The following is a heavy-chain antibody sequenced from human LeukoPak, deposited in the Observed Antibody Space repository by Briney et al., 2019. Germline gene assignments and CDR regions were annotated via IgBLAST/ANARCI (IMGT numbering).Heavy chain of an antibody. CDR1: GFTFSSYG. CDR3: AKDRYYGSGSYSYGMDV. D-gene: IGHD3-10*01. J-gene: IGHJ6*04. V-gene: IGHV3-30*18. Sequence: GGSLRLPCAASGFTFSSYGMHWVRQAPGKGLEWVAVISYDGSSKYYADSVKGRFTISRDNSKNTLYLQMNSLRAEDTAVYYCAKDRYYGSGSYSYGMDVWGKGTTVTVSS. CDR2: ISYDGSSK.